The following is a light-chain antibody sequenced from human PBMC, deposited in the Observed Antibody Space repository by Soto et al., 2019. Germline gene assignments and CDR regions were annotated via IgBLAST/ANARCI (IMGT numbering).Light chain of an antibody. CDR3: AAWDDSLNGRV. CDR1: SSNIGSNT. Sequence: QLVLTQPPSASGTPGQRVTISCSGSSSNIGSNTVNWYQQLLGTAPKLLIYSNNQRPSGVPDRFSGSKSGTSASLAISGLQSGDEADYYCAAWDDSLNGRVFGGGTKLTVL. J-gene: IGLJ3*02. CDR2: SNN. V-gene: IGLV1-44*01.